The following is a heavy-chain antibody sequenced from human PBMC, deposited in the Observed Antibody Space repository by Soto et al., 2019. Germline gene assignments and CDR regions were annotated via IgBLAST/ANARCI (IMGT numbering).Heavy chain of an antibody. CDR2: IRASGTST. J-gene: IGHJ4*02. D-gene: IGHD2-8*01. CDR1: GFTFSSYA. CDR3: AKEWSDARTREKCGLVAY. Sequence: GGSLRLSCAASGFTFSSYAMAWVRQAPGKGLEWVSTIRASGTSTYYADSVEGRFSISRDNSKNTLYLQMNSLRAEDTAVYYCAKEWSDARTREKCGLVAYWGQGALVPVSS. V-gene: IGHV3-23*01.